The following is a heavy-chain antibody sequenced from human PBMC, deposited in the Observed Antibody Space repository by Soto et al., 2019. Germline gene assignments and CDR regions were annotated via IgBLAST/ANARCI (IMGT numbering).Heavy chain of an antibody. CDR1: GFTFSNNG. Sequence: QVHXVESGGGVVQPGRSLRLSCAASGFTFSNNGMHWVRQAPGKGLEWMGVISYEGSEKYYAGSVKGRXXXXXXNXXXXXXXXXXTLRAEDXAIYXCVKXKGAAAGFDYWGQGIXXT. J-gene: IGHJ4*02. CDR2: ISYEGSEK. D-gene: IGHD6-13*01. CDR3: VKXKGAAAGFDY. V-gene: IGHV3-30*18.